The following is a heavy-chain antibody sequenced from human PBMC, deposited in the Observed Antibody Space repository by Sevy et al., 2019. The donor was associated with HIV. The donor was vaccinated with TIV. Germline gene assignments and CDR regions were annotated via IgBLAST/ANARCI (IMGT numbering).Heavy chain of an antibody. CDR3: ARAADYSSHYYYYYMDV. CDR2: IIPIFGTA. D-gene: IGHD4-4*01. V-gene: IGHV1-69*13. J-gene: IGHJ6*03. CDR1: GGTFSSYA. Sequence: ALVKVSCKASGGTFSSYAISWVRQAPGQGLEWMGGIIPIFGTANYAQKFQGRVTITADESTSTAYMELSSLRSEDTAVYYCARAADYSSHYYYYYMDVWGKGTTVTVSS.